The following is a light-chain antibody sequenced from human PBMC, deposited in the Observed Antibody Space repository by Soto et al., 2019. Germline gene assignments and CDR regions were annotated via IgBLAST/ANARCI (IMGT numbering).Light chain of an antibody. J-gene: IGLJ1*01. CDR1: SSDVGGYNY. V-gene: IGLV2-14*03. CDR2: DVS. Sequence: QFVLAQPSSLSGSPGQSITISRPGTSSDVGGYNYAPWYHPHPGKAPKLMIYDVSNRPSGVSNRFSGSKSGNTASLTISGLQPEDEADYYCSSYTTSNTRQVVFGTGTKVTVL. CDR3: SSYTTSNTRQVV.